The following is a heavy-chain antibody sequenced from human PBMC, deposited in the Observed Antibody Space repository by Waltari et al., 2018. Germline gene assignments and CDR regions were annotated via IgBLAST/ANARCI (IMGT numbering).Heavy chain of an antibody. Sequence: QVRLLQSGAEVKKPGSSVKVSCQASGDSFSRYAIQWGRQAPGQGLEWMGRIIPILGLTNYAQKFQGRVTITADKSTTTAYMELSSLRSEDTAVYYCARGGDATQTNYYYYGLDVWGQGTTVTVSS. J-gene: IGHJ6*02. CDR1: GDSFSRYA. V-gene: IGHV1-69*09. D-gene: IGHD2-15*01. CDR3: ARGGDATQTNYYYYGLDV. CDR2: IIPILGLT.